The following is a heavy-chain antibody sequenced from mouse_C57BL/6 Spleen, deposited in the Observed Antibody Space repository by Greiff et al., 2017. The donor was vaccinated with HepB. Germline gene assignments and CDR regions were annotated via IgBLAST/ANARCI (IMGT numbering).Heavy chain of an antibody. CDR1: GFTFSDYG. J-gene: IGHJ3*01. CDR2: ISNLAYSI. D-gene: IGHD1-1*01. Sequence: EVHLVESGGGLVQPGGSLKLSCAASGFTFSDYGMAWVRQAPRKGPEWVAFISNLAYSIYYADTVTGRFTISRENAKNTLYLEMSSLRSEDTAMYYCARQGDYYGSSPDWFAYWGQGTLVTVSA. V-gene: IGHV5-15*01. CDR3: ARQGDYYGSSPDWFAY.